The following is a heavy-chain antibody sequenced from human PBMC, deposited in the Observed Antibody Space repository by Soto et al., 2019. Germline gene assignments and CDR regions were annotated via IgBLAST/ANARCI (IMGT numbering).Heavy chain of an antibody. V-gene: IGHV4-39*01. J-gene: IGHJ4*02. D-gene: IGHD4-17*01. Sequence: SETLSLTCTVSGGSISSSSYYWGWIRQPPGKGLEWIGSIYYSGSTYYNPSLKSRVTISVDTSKNQFSLKLSSVTAADTAVYYCASRFSYGDYLFDYWGQGTLVTVSS. CDR1: GGSISSSSYY. CDR2: IYYSGST. CDR3: ASRFSYGDYLFDY.